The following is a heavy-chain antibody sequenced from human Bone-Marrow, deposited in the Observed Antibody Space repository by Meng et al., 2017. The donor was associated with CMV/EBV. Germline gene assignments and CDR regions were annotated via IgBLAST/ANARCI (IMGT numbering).Heavy chain of an antibody. Sequence: SETLSLTCTVSGGSISSDTHFWSWIRQHPGKGLEWIGYMSYSGSTYYNPSLRSRVTMSVDTSKNQFSLELRSVTAADTAVYYCARETRNIYGSGSYMDYWGQGTLVTVSS. CDR1: GGSISSDTHF. CDR2: MSYSGST. D-gene: IGHD3-10*01. V-gene: IGHV4-31*03. J-gene: IGHJ4*02. CDR3: ARETRNIYGSGSYMDY.